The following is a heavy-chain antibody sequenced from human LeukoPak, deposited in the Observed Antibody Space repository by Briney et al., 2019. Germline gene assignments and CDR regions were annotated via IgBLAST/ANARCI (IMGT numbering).Heavy chain of an antibody. V-gene: IGHV3-30*03. CDR3: ARVGRGYSYGDIDY. J-gene: IGHJ4*02. Sequence: GGSLRLSCATSGFTFSNYGMHWVRQAPGKGLEWVAVISSDETNIRYGDSVRGRFTVSRDNAKNTVYLQMNSLGADDTAVYYCARVGRGYSYGDIDYWGQGTLVTVSS. CDR2: ISSDETNI. D-gene: IGHD5-18*01. CDR1: GFTFSNYG.